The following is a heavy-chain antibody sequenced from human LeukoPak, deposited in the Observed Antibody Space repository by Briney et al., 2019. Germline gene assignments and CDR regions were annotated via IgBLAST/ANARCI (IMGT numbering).Heavy chain of an antibody. CDR3: TKVASSGSCYQSDY. CDR1: GFTFSSYA. Sequence: PGGSLRLSCVASGFTFSSYALTWVRQAPGKGLEWVSGLSGSAGSPYYAGSVKGRFTISRDNSKNTLFLQMNNLRAEDTAIYYCTKVASSGSCYQSDYWGQGTLVTVSS. V-gene: IGHV3-23*01. CDR2: LSGSAGSP. D-gene: IGHD2-15*01. J-gene: IGHJ4*02.